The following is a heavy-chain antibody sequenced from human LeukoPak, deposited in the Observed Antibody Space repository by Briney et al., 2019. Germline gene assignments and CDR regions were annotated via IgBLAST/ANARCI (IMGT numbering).Heavy chain of an antibody. D-gene: IGHD3-9*01. Sequence: PSETLSPTCAVSGGSISSSNWWSWVRQPPGEGLEWIGEIYHSGSTNYNPSLKSRVTISVDKSKNQFSLKLSSVTAADTAVYYCARALLGYDILTGYYNGLYYYYMDVWGKGTTVTVSS. J-gene: IGHJ6*03. V-gene: IGHV4-4*02. CDR2: IYHSGST. CDR1: GGSISSSNW. CDR3: ARALLGYDILTGYYNGLYYYYMDV.